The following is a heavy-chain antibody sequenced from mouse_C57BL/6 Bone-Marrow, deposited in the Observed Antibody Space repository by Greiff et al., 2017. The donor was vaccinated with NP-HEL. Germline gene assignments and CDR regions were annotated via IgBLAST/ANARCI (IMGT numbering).Heavy chain of an antibody. CDR1: GYTFTSYW. D-gene: IGHD1-1*01. V-gene: IGHV1-69*01. CDR2: IDPSDSYT. CDR3: AFHYYGSSLPFDD. J-gene: IGHJ2*01. Sequence: QVQLQQPGAELVMPGASVKLSCKASGYTFTSYWMHWVKQRPGQGLAWIGEIDPSDSYTNYNQKFKGKSTLTVDKSSSTAYMQLSSLTSEDSAVYYCAFHYYGSSLPFDDWGQGTTLTVSS.